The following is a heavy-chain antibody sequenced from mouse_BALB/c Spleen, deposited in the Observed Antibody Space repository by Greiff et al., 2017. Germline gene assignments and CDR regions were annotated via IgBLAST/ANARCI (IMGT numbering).Heavy chain of an antibody. CDR1: GFSLTGYG. CDR2: IWGDGST. Sequence: QVQLKESGPGLVAPSQSLSITCTVSGFSLTGYGVNWVRQPPGKGLEWLGMIWGDGSTDYNSALKSRLSISKDNSKSQVFLKMNSLQTDDTARYYGARGTYYYGSRYAMDDWGQGTSVTVSS. CDR3: ARGTYYYGSRYAMDD. J-gene: IGHJ4*01. V-gene: IGHV2-6-7*01. D-gene: IGHD1-1*01.